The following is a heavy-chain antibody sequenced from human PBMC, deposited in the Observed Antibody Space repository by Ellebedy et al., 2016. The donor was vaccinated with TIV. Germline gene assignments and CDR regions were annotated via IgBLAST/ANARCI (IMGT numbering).Heavy chain of an antibody. D-gene: IGHD3-10*01. CDR2: INHSGST. V-gene: IGHV4-39*07. CDR1: GGSISSSSYY. CDR3: ARTYYGSGSYYPFDY. Sequence: SETLSLTXTVSGGSISSSSYYWSWIRQPPGKGLEWIGEINHSGSTNYNPSLKSRVTISVDTSKNQFSLKLSSVTAADTAVYYCARTYYGSGSYYPFDYWGQGTLVTVSS. J-gene: IGHJ4*02.